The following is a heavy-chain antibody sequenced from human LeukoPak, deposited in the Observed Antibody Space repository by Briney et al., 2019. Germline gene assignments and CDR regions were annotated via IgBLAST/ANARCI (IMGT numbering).Heavy chain of an antibody. V-gene: IGHV4-39*07. CDR2: IYYGGSA. D-gene: IGHD2-15*01. CDR3: ARQHDIVVVDNWFDP. J-gene: IGHJ5*02. Sequence: PSETLSLTCTVFGGSITSSGFYWCWIRQPPGKGLEWIGNIYYGGSAYYNPSLKSRVTISVDTSKNQFSLKLSSVPAADTAVYYCARQHDIVVVDNWFDPWGQGTLVAVSS. CDR1: GGSITSSGFY.